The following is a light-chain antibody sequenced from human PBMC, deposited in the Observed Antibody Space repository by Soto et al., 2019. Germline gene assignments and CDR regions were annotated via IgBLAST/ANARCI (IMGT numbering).Light chain of an antibody. J-gene: IGLJ3*02. CDR2: DVS. V-gene: IGLV2-11*01. CDR3: CSYAGSYTRV. CDR1: SRDVGGYNY. Sequence: QSALTQPHSVSGSPGQSVTISCTGTSRDVGGYNYVSWYQQHPGKAPKLMIYDVSKRPSGVPDRFSGSKSSNTASLTISGLQAEDEVDYYCCSYAGSYTRVFGGGTKVTVL.